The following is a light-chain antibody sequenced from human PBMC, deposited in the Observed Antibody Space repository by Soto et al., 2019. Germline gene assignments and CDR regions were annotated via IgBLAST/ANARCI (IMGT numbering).Light chain of an antibody. V-gene: IGLV1-44*01. CDR3: AAWYDTLNGRYV. Sequence: QSVLTQPPSASGTPGQRVTISCSGSNSNIGINTVSWYQQVPGTAPRVLIYADNQRPSGVPNRFSGSKSGTSASLAISWLQSEDEAAYYCAAWYDTLNGRYVFGTGTKVTVL. CDR2: ADN. CDR1: NSNIGINT. J-gene: IGLJ1*01.